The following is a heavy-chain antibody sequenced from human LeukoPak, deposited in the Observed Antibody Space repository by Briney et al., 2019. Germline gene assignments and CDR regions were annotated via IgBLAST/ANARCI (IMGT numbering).Heavy chain of an antibody. CDR2: ISAYNGNT. V-gene: IGHV1-18*01. CDR1: GYTFTSYG. D-gene: IGHD2-2*01. J-gene: IGHJ4*02. CDR3: ARHRVVVPAAIYGY. Sequence: GASVKVSCKASGYTFTSYGISWLRQAPGQGLEWMGWISAYNGNTNYAQKLQGRVTMTTDTSTSTAYMELRSLRSDDTAVYYCARHRVVVPAAIYGYWGQGTLVTVSS.